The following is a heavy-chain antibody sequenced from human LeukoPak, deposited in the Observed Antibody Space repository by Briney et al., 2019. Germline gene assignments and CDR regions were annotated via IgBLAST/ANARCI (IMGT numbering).Heavy chain of an antibody. Sequence: SETLSLTCTVSGGSISSGGYYWSWIRQHPGKGLEWIGYIYYSGSTYYNPSLKSRVTISVDTSKNQFSLKLSSVTAADTAVYYCARLGTAYYYDSGGSNWFDLWGQGTLVTVSS. CDR2: IYYSGST. CDR1: GGSISSGGYY. D-gene: IGHD3-10*01. J-gene: IGHJ5*02. V-gene: IGHV4-31*03. CDR3: ARLGTAYYYDSGGSNWFDL.